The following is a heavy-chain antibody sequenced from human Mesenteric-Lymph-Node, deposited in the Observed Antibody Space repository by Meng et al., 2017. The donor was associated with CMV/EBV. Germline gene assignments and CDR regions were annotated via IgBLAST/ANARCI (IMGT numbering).Heavy chain of an antibody. CDR1: GFTFSSYA. Sequence: GESLKISCAASGFTFSSYAMHWVRQAPGKGLEWVAVISYDGSNKYYADSVKGRFTISRDNSKNTLYLQMNSLRAEDTAVYYCARGGYYDSNNWFDPWGQGTLVTVSS. V-gene: IGHV3-30*04. J-gene: IGHJ5*02. CDR3: ARGGYYDSNNWFDP. D-gene: IGHD3-22*01. CDR2: ISYDGSNK.